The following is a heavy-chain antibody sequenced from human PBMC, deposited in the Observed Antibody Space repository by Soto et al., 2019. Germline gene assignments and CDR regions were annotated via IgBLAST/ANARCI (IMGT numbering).Heavy chain of an antibody. Sequence: QITLQESGPTLVKPTQPLTLTCTFSGFSFTTAGVAVGWIRQTPGGALEWLTLIYYNDDRRFSPSLNTRLTIPGDTSENHVDLSLTIVNPGDTATYFFAHSDVVYELIYSNFLGQGSPVTVSS. D-gene: IGHD2-2*02. CDR1: GFSFTTAGVA. J-gene: IGHJ4*02. CDR3: AHSDVVYELIYSNF. CDR2: IYYNDDR. V-gene: IGHV2-5*01.